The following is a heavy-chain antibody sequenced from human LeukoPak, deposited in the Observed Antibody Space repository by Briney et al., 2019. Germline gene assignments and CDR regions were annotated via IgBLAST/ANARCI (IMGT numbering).Heavy chain of an antibody. D-gene: IGHD2-21*02. Sequence: GGSLRLSCVVSGITFRNYGMHWARQAPGKGLEWAALIWSDGNNKYYGNSVKGRFTTSRDNSKNTVYLQMNSLRAEDTGVYYCATDYCGGDCYSSPWDYWGQGTLVTVSS. J-gene: IGHJ4*02. V-gene: IGHV3-33*01. CDR1: GITFRNYG. CDR3: ATDYCGGDCYSSPWDY. CDR2: IWSDGNNK.